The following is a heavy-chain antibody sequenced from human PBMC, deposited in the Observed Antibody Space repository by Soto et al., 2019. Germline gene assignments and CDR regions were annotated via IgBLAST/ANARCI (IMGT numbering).Heavy chain of an antibody. Sequence: PGESLKISCKGSGYSFTSYWIGWVRQMPGKGLEWMGIIYPGDSDTRYSPSFQGQVTISADKSISTAYLQWSSLKASDTAMYYCARYGYSGYERPIYSFDYWGQGTLVTVSS. V-gene: IGHV5-51*01. CDR2: IYPGDSDT. D-gene: IGHD5-12*01. J-gene: IGHJ4*02. CDR1: GYSFTSYW. CDR3: ARYGYSGYERPIYSFDY.